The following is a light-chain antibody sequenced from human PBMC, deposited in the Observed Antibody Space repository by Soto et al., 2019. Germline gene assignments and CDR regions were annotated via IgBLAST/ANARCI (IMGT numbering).Light chain of an antibody. J-gene: IGKJ4*01. V-gene: IGKV3-20*01. Sequence: EIVLTQSPGTLSLSPGERATLSCRASQSVSSSYLAWYQQKPGQAPSLLIYDASSRATGIPDRFSGSGSGTDFTLTISRLEPEDCAVYYCQQYGSSLLTFGGGTKVEIK. CDR2: DAS. CDR3: QQYGSSLLT. CDR1: QSVSSSY.